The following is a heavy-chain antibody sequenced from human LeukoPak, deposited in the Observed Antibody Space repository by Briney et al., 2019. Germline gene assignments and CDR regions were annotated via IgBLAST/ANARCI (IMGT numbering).Heavy chain of an antibody. CDR1: GFTFNNYW. CDR2: IREDGSEK. V-gene: IGHV3-7*03. CDR3: AKDLDMGELEFDP. Sequence: PGGSLRLSCSASGFTFNNYWMNWVRQAPGKGLEWVANIREDGSEKHYVDSVKGRFTISRDNSKNTLYLQMNSLRAEDTAVYYCAKDLDMGELEFDPWGQGTLVTVSS. J-gene: IGHJ5*02. D-gene: IGHD3-16*01.